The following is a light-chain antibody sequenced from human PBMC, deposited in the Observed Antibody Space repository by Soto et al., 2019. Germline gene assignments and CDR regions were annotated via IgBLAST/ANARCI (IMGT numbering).Light chain of an antibody. V-gene: IGKV3D-20*01. CDR2: DAS. CDR1: QSVSSYY. CDR3: QQYGNSPLT. Sequence: EIVLTQSPATLSLSPGERATLSCGASQSVSSYYLAWYQQRPGLAPRLLIFDASSRATGIPDRFSGSGSGTDFTLTISRLEPEDFAMYFCQQYGNSPLTFGGGTKVEIK. J-gene: IGKJ4*01.